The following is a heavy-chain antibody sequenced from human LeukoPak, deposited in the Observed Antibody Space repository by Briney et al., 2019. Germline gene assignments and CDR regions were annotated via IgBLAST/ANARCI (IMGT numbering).Heavy chain of an antibody. CDR2: FDPEDGET. V-gene: IGHV1-24*01. J-gene: IGHJ4*02. CDR1: GYSLTELS. Sequence: ASVTVSCKVSGYSLTELSMHWVRQAPGKGLEWMGGFDPEDGETIYAQKFQGRVTMTEDTSTDTAYMELSRLRSEYAVVYYCATDFLWGYCSSTSCSPPGYWGQRTLVTVSS. D-gene: IGHD2-2*01. CDR3: ATDFLWGYCSSTSCSPPGY.